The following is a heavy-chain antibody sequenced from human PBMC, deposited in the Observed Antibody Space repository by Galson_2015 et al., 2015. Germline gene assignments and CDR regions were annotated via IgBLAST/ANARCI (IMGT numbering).Heavy chain of an antibody. V-gene: IGHV3-20*04. Sequence: SLRLSCAASGFTFDDYGMSWVRQAPGKGLEWVSGINWNGGSTGYADSVKGRFTISRDNAKNSQYLQMNSLRDEDTAVYYCARGDIRVSDYWGQGTLVTVSS. CDR2: INWNGGST. J-gene: IGHJ4*02. D-gene: IGHD2-15*01. CDR1: GFTFDDYG. CDR3: ARGDIRVSDY.